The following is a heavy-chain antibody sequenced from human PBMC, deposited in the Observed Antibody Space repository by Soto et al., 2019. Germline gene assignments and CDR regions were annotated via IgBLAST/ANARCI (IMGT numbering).Heavy chain of an antibody. CDR3: ARDDYYDYVWRSYRYGPYEY. CDR1: GFTFSSYA. J-gene: IGHJ4*02. V-gene: IGHV3-30-3*01. CDR2: ISYDGSNK. Sequence: SLRLSCAASGFTFSSYAMHWVRQAPGKGLEWVAVISYDGSNKYYADSVKGRFTISRDNSKNTLYLQMNSLRAEDTAVYYCARDDYYDYVWRSYRYGPYEYWGQGALVTVSS. D-gene: IGHD3-16*02.